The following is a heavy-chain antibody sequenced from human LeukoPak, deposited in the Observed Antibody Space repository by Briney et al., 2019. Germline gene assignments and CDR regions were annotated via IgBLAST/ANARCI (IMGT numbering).Heavy chain of an antibody. CDR2: IYYSGSA. CDR1: GDSFTTYY. V-gene: IGHV4-59*01. Sequence: SETLSLTCTVSGDSFTTYYWSWIRQPPGKGLEWLGYIYYSGSATYNPSLKSRVTISVDTSKNQFSLKLSSVTAADTAVYYCARERCSGGSCYSLYFDLWGRGIQVTVSS. J-gene: IGHJ2*01. D-gene: IGHD2-15*01. CDR3: ARERCSGGSCYSLYFDL.